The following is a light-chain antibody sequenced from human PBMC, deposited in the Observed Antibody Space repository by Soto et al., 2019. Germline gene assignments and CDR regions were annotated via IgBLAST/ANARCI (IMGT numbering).Light chain of an antibody. J-gene: IGLJ2*01. CDR1: SSDVGDYIY. CDR2: DVS. CDR3: CSYAGSYTLV. Sequence: QSALTQPRSVSGSPGQSVTLSCTGTSSDVGDYIYVSWYQQHPGKAPKLMIYDVSKRPSGVPDRFSGSKSGNTASLTISGLQDEDEADYYCCSYAGSYTLVFGGGTQLTVL. V-gene: IGLV2-11*01.